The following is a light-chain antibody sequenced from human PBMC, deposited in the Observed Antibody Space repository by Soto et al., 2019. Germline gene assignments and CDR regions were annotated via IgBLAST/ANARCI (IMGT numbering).Light chain of an antibody. CDR3: QQYDSPPYT. CDR1: QSVLYSSNNKNF. Sequence: DIVMTQSPDSLAVSLGERATINCKSSQSVLYSSNNKNFLAWYQQKPGQPPKLLIYWASTRESGVPDRFSGSGSGTDFTLTISSLQAEDVAVYSCQQYDSPPYTFGHGTKLEIK. J-gene: IGKJ2*01. CDR2: WAS. V-gene: IGKV4-1*01.